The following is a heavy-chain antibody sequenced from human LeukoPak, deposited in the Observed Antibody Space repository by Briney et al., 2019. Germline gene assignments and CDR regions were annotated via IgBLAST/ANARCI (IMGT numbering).Heavy chain of an antibody. J-gene: IGHJ4*02. D-gene: IGHD2-15*01. CDR2: ITGSGVST. CDR3: AKGMVVAGSGAFDY. Sequence: GGSLRLSCAASGFTFSNYAMGWVRQAPGKGLEWVSAITGSGVSTYYADFVQGRFTISRDNSKNTLYLQMNSLRAEDTAVYYCAKGMVVAGSGAFDYWGQGSKLSVSS. V-gene: IGHV3-23*01. CDR1: GFTFSNYA.